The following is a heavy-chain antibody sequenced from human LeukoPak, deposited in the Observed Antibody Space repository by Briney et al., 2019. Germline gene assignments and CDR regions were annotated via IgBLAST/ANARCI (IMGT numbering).Heavy chain of an antibody. CDR2: INPNSGGT. V-gene: IGHV1-2*02. J-gene: IGHJ4*02. CDR3: ARGEYYDYVWDY. D-gene: IGHD3-16*01. CDR1: GYTFTGYY. Sequence: ASVKVSCKASGYTFTGYYMHWVRQAPGQGLEWMGWINPNSGGTNYAQKFQGRVAMTRDTSISTAYMELSRLRSDDTAVYYCARGEYYDYVWDYWGQGTLVTVSS.